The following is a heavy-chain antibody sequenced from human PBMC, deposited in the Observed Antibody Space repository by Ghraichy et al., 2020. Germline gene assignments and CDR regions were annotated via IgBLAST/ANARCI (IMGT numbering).Heavy chain of an antibody. CDR1: GFTFSSYS. Sequence: GSLRLSCAASGFTFSSYSMNWVRQAPGKGLEWVSYISSSSSTIYYADSVKGRFTISRDNAKNSLYLQMNSLRDEDTAVYYCARDRGAGRTSYGMDVWGQGTTVTVSS. CDR3: ARDRGAGRTSYGMDV. D-gene: IGHD3-10*01. CDR2: ISSSSSTI. J-gene: IGHJ6*02. V-gene: IGHV3-48*02.